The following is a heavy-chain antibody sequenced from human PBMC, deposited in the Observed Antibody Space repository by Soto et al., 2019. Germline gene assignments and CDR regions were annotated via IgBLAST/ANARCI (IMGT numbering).Heavy chain of an antibody. CDR2: IGTAGDT. J-gene: IGHJ4*02. CDR3: ARLGYSGYDY. D-gene: IGHD5-12*01. V-gene: IGHV3-13*01. Sequence: VGSLRLSCAASGFTFSSYAMSWVRQAPGKGLEWVSAIGTAGDTYYPGSVKGRFTISRENAKNYLYLQMNSLRAGGTAVYYCARLGYSGYDYWGQGTLVTVSS. CDR1: GFTFSSYA.